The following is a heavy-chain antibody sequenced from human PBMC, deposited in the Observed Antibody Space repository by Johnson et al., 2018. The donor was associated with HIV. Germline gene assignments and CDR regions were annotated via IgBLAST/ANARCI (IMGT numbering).Heavy chain of an antibody. V-gene: IGHV3-30*03. CDR2: ISYDGSNK. Sequence: VESGGGVVQPGRSLRLSCAASGFTFSSYGMHWVRQAPGKGLEWVAVISYDGSNKYYADSVKGRFTISRDNSKNTLYLQMNSLRAEDTAVYYCAREPRIAAFRDAFDIWGQGTMVTVS. D-gene: IGHD6-6*01. CDR3: AREPRIAAFRDAFDI. CDR1: GFTFSSYG. J-gene: IGHJ3*02.